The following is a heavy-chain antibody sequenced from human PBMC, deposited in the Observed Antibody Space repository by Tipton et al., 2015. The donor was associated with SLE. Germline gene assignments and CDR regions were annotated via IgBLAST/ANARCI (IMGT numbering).Heavy chain of an antibody. CDR3: ARVGVVTPLDY. V-gene: IGHV4-39*07. Sequence: TLSLTCTVSGGSISSSSYYSGWIRQPPGKGLERIGSIYYSGSTYYNPSLKSRVTISVDTSKNQFSLKLSSVTAADTAVYYYARVGVVTPLDYWGQGTLVTVSS. J-gene: IGHJ4*02. CDR1: GGSISSSSYY. D-gene: IGHD4-23*01. CDR2: IYYSGST.